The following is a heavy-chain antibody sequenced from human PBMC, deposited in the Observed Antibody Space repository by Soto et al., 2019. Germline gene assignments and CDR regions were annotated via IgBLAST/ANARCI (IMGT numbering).Heavy chain of an antibody. CDR1: GGTFSSYA. V-gene: IGHV1-69*13. CDR3: ARDGGKGYYYGMDV. CDR2: IIPIFGTA. J-gene: IGHJ6*02. Sequence: SVNVSCKASGGTFSSYAISWVRQAPGQGLEWIGGIIPIFGTANYAQKFQGRVTITADESTSTAYMELSSLRSEDTAVYYCARDGGKGYYYGMDVWGQGTTVTISS. D-gene: IGHD3-16*01.